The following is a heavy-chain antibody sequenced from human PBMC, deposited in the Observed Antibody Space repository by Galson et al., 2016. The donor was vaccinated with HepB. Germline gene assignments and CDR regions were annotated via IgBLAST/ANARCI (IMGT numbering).Heavy chain of an antibody. CDR1: GGSFSGHY. D-gene: IGHD3-3*01. J-gene: IGHJ4*02. Sequence: TLSLTCAVYGGSFSGHYWSWIRQPPGKGLEWIGYISYSGSTYYNPSLKSRVTISVDTSKNQFSLKLSSVTAADTAVYYCARVGRLDFWSGFYVPPFDFWGQGTLVTVSS. V-gene: IGHV4-34*09. CDR3: ARVGRLDFWSGFYVPPFDF. CDR2: ISYSGST.